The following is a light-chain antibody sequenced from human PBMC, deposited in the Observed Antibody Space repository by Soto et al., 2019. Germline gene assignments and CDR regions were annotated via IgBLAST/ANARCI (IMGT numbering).Light chain of an antibody. Sequence: EIVVTHSPVTLSVSPGETATLSCRASQNVFNNLAWYQVKPGQAPRLLIYGASTRATGIPIRFSGSGSGTDFTLTINSLQSEDFGVYYCQQYNNWPQTFGQGTKVDIK. V-gene: IGKV3-15*01. J-gene: IGKJ1*01. CDR3: QQYNNWPQT. CDR2: GAS. CDR1: QNVFNN.